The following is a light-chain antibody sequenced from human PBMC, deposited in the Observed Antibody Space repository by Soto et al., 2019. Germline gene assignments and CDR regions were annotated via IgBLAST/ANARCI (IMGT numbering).Light chain of an antibody. CDR3: QQYYGSPFS. CDR2: DAS. V-gene: IGKV3-15*01. CDR1: YSVGSD. Sequence: EIVMTQSPATLSVSPGGRATLSCRASYSVGSDLAWYQVRPGQAPRLLIYDASTRAIGIPTRFSGRGSGTEFTLTISSLQAEDVALYYCQQYYGSPFSFGQGTKLEI. J-gene: IGKJ2*03.